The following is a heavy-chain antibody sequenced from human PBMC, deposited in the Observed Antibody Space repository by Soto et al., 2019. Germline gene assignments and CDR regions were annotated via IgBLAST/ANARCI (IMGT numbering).Heavy chain of an antibody. D-gene: IGHD1-7*01. CDR3: ARKLELRGIYYYYNDMDV. V-gene: IGHV1-2*02. CDR2: INPNSGGT. CDR1: GYTFPDHY. Sequence: ASVKVSCKASGYTFPDHYMHWVRQAPGQGLEWMGWINPNSGGTNYAQKFQGRVTMTRDTSISTAYMELSGLRSDDTAVYYCARKLELRGIYYYYNDMDVCGQGTTVTVSS. J-gene: IGHJ6*02.